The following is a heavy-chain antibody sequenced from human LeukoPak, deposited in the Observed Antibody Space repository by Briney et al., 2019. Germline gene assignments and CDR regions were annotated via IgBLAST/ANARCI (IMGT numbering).Heavy chain of an antibody. D-gene: IGHD1-1*01. CDR3: ARETGSYYFDY. CDR1: GGTFSSYA. Sequence: SVKLSCNASGGTFSSYAISWVRQAPGQGLEWRGRIIPILGIANYAQKFQGRVTITADKSTSTAYMELSSLRSEDTAVYYCARETGSYYFDYWGQGTLVTVSS. V-gene: IGHV1-69*04. J-gene: IGHJ4*02. CDR2: IIPILGIA.